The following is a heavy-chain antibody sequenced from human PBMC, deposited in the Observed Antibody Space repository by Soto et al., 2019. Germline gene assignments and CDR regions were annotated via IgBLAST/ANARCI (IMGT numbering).Heavy chain of an antibody. J-gene: IGHJ4*02. Sequence: PGGSQRLSCAASGFTFSSYAMSWVRQAPGKGLEWVSAISGSGGSTYYADSVKGRFTISRDNSKNTLYLQMNSLRAEDTAVYYCARLEYDSSGYYLFDYWGQGTLVTVSS. CDR1: GFTFSSYA. CDR2: ISGSGGST. CDR3: ARLEYDSSGYYLFDY. D-gene: IGHD3-22*01. V-gene: IGHV3-23*01.